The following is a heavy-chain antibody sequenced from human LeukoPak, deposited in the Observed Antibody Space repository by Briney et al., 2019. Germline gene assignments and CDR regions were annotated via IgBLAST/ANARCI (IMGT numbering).Heavy chain of an antibody. CDR2: INAGNGNT. D-gene: IGHD6-13*01. J-gene: IGHJ4*02. V-gene: IGHV1-3*01. Sequence: AASVKVSCKASGYTFTSYAMHWVRQAPGQRLEWMGWINAGNGNTKYSQKFQGRVTITRDTSASTAYMELSSLRSEDTAVYYCARDLRAAAGTADHWGQGTLVTVSS. CDR3: ARDLRAAAGTADH. CDR1: GYTFTSYA.